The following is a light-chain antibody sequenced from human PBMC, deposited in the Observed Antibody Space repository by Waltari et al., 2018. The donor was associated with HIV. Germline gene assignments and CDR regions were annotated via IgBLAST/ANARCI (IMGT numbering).Light chain of an antibody. V-gene: IGLV3-9*01. CDR1: NIGSKN. Sequence: SYELTQPLSVSVALGPTARITCGGTNIGSKNVHWYQQKPGQAPVLVIYRESNRPSVIPERFSGSNSGITATLTISRAQAGDEADYYGQVWDSSTVVFGGGTKLTVL. J-gene: IGLJ2*01. CDR3: QVWDSSTVV. CDR2: RES.